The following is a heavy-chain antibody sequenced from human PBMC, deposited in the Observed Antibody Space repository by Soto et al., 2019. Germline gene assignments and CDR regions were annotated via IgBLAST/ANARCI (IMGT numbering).Heavy chain of an antibody. J-gene: IGHJ6*02. Sequence: GASVKVSCKASGYTFTSYGISWVRQAPGQGLEWMGWISAYNGNTNYAQKLQGRVTMTTDTSTSTAYMELRSLRSDDTAVYYCASPLSPSGPSDPFYYYGMDVWGQGTTVTVSS. CDR1: GYTFTSYG. D-gene: IGHD2-15*01. V-gene: IGHV1-18*01. CDR2: ISAYNGNT. CDR3: ASPLSPSGPSDPFYYYGMDV.